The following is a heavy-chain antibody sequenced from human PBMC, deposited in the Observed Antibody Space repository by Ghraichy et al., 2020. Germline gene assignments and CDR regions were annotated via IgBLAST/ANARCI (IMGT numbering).Heavy chain of an antibody. D-gene: IGHD2-2*02. CDR1: GGSFSGYY. V-gene: IGHV4-34*01. J-gene: IGHJ5*02. Sequence: SETLSLTCAVYGGSFSGYYWSWIRQPPGKGLEWIGEINHSGSTNYNPSLKSRVTISVDTSKNQFSLKLSSVTAADTAVYYCARGLHRGPWPLYNIVVVPAAIRGANWFDPWGQGTLVNVSS. CDR2: INHSGST. CDR3: ARGLHRGPWPLYNIVVVPAAIRGANWFDP.